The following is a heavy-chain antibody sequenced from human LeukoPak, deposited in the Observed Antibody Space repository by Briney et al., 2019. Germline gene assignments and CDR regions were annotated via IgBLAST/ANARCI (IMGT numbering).Heavy chain of an antibody. CDR3: ARDGEVSYSSGYYYGPQNL. V-gene: IGHV1-46*01. J-gene: IGHJ5*02. CDR2: INPSGGST. D-gene: IGHD3-22*01. Sequence: ASVKVSCKASGYTFTSYYMHWVRQAPGQGLEWMGIINPSGGSTSYAQKFQRRVTMTRDMSTSTVYMELSSLRSEDTAVYYCARDGEVSYSSGYYYGPQNLWGQGTLVTVSS. CDR1: GYTFTSYY.